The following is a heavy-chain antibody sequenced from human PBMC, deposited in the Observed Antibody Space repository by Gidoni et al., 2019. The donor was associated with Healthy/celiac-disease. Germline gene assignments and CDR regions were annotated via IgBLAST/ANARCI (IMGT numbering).Heavy chain of an antibody. J-gene: IGHJ4*02. Sequence: EVQLLESGGGLVQPGGSLRLSCAASGFTFRSSAMSWVRQAPGKGLEWVSASSGSGGSTYYADSVKGRFTISRDNSKNTLYLQMNSLRAEDTAVYYCAKDSVLRFLEWLGYFDYWGQGTLVTVSS. CDR1: GFTFRSSA. CDR3: AKDSVLRFLEWLGYFDY. V-gene: IGHV3-23*01. CDR2: SSGSGGST. D-gene: IGHD3-3*01.